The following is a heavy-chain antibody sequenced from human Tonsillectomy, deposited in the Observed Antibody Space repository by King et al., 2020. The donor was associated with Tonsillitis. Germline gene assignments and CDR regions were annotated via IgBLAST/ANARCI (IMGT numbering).Heavy chain of an antibody. J-gene: IGHJ6*03. CDR3: ARGXXVADXYYYYMDV. CDR1: GYTFTTFG. D-gene: IGHD6-19*01. V-gene: IGHV1-18*01. Sequence: QLVQSEAEVKKPGASVKVSCKASGYTFTTFGINWVRQAPGQGLEWMGWISTYSGKTNYAQKLQGRVTMTTDTSTSTADMELRSLRSDDTSVYSCARGXXVADXYYYYMDVXGKGTTVTVSS. CDR2: ISTYSGKT.